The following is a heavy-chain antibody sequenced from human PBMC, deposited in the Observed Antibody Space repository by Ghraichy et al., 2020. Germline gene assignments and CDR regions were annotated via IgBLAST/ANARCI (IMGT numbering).Heavy chain of an antibody. CDR1: GIGFSDTW. V-gene: IGHV3-15*01. CDR2: VKSKKDGGTT. J-gene: IGHJ4*02. CDR3: TTDPRD. Sequence: GESLNISCAASGIGFSDTWMSWVRQAPGKGLEWVGRVKSKKDGGTTDYAAPVKGRFTISRDDSKNRLYLHINSLKTEDTAVYYCTTDPRDWGQGTLLTVSS.